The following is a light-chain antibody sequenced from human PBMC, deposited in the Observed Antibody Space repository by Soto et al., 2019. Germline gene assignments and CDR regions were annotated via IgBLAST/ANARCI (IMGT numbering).Light chain of an antibody. J-gene: IGLJ2*01. CDR3: ASYAGSSIPVA. CDR2: DVT. Sequence: QSALTQPPSASGSPGQSVTISCTGASSDVGGYNFVSWYQHHPGKAPRLMIYDVTQRPSGVPDRFSGSKSGNTASLAVSGLQVDYEAYYDCASYAGSSIPVAFGGGTKVTVL. V-gene: IGLV2-8*01. CDR1: SSDVGGYNF.